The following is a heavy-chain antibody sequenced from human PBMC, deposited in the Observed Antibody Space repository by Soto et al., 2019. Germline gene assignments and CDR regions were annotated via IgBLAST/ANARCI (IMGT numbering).Heavy chain of an antibody. Sequence: EGQLVQSGGGFVQPGGSLRLSCVGSGFTSRGFWMGWVRQAPGKGLEWVANIKEDATQKNYVDSVRGRFTISRDTATISLYLQMNSLRAEDTAVYYCTRDQFWGQGTLVTVSS. CDR3: TRDQF. V-gene: IGHV3-7*05. CDR2: IKEDATQK. CDR1: GFTSRGFW. J-gene: IGHJ4*02.